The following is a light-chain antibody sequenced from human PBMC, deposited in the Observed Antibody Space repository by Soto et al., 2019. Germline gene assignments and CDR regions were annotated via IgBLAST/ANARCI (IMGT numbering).Light chain of an antibody. J-gene: IGLJ2*01. CDR1: SSDVGSYNL. CDR2: ETK. V-gene: IGLV2-23*01. Sequence: QSVLTQPASVSGSPGQSIIISCTGTSSDVGSYNLVSWYQQYPGKAPKLIIYETKKRPSGISYRFSGSKSGNTASLTISGLEADDEADYYCCSYVGGVEFVLFGGGTKVTVL. CDR3: CSYVGGVEFVL.